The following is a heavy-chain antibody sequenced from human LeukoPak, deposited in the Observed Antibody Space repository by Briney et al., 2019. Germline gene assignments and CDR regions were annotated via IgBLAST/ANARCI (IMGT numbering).Heavy chain of an antibody. CDR2: ISYDGSNK. CDR3: ARGKSVAGTGSYWFDP. D-gene: IGHD6-19*01. Sequence: PGRSLRLSCAASGFTFSSYAMHWVRQAPGKGLEWVAVISYDGSNKYYADSVKGRFTISRDNSKNTLYLQMNSLGAEDTAVYYCARGKSVAGTGSYWFDPWGQGTLVTASS. CDR1: GFTFSSYA. V-gene: IGHV3-30*04. J-gene: IGHJ5*02.